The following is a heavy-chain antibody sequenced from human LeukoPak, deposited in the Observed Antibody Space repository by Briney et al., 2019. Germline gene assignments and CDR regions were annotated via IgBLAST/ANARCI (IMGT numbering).Heavy chain of an antibody. CDR2: INHSGST. V-gene: IGHV4-34*08. Sequence: GSLRLSCAASGFTFSSYSMNWVRQAPGKGLEWIGEINHSGSTNYNPSLKSRVTMSVDTSKNQFSLRLSSVTAADTAVYYCATSEGLPYYFDYWAQGTLVTVSS. CDR3: ATSEGLPYYFDY. J-gene: IGHJ4*02. CDR1: GFTFSSYS. D-gene: IGHD3-10*01.